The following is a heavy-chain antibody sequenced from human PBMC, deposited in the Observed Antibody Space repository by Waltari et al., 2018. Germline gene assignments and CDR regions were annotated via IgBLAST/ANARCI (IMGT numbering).Heavy chain of an antibody. V-gene: IGHV4-59*01. J-gene: IGHJ4*02. Sequence: QVQLQESGPGLVKPSETLSLTCTVSGCSTSSYYLSWIRPPPGKGLEWIGYIYYSGSTNYNPSLKSRVTISVDTSKNQFSLKLSSVTAADTAVYYCARDDTIFGVALWGQGTLVTVSS. CDR3: ARDDTIFGVAL. CDR1: GCSTSSYY. CDR2: IYYSGST. D-gene: IGHD3-3*01.